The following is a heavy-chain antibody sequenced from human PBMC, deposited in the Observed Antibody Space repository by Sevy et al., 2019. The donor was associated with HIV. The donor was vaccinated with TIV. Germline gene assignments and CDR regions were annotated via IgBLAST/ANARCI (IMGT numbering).Heavy chain of an antibody. CDR3: ARGANYYDSSGSQPNFDY. D-gene: IGHD3-22*01. CDR2: IWYDGSSK. J-gene: IGHJ4*02. Sequence: GGSLRLSCAASGFTFSSYGMHWVRQAPGKGLEWVALIWYDGSSKYYADSVKGRFTLSRDNSKNTLYLQMNGLRAEDTAVYYCARGANYYDSSGSQPNFDYWGQGTLVTVSS. CDR1: GFTFSSYG. V-gene: IGHV3-33*01.